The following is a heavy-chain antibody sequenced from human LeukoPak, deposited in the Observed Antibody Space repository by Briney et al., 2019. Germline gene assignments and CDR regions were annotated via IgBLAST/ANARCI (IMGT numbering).Heavy chain of an antibody. D-gene: IGHD6-6*01. V-gene: IGHV4-61*02. CDR2: IYTSGST. CDR1: GGSISSGSYY. Sequence: SGTLSLTCTVSGGSISSGSYYWSWIRQPAGKGLEWIGRIYTSGSTNYNPSLKSRVTISVDTSKNQFSLKLSSVTAADTAVYYCARAVERSIAAHNWFDPWGQGTLVTVSS. J-gene: IGHJ5*02. CDR3: ARAVERSIAAHNWFDP.